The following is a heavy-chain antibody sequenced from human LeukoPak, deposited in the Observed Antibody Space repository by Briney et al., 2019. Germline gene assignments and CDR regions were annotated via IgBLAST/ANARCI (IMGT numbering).Heavy chain of an antibody. J-gene: IGHJ4*02. CDR3: AKGPVAGLGIPHSDY. D-gene: IGHD6-19*01. Sequence: GGSLRLSCAASGFTFDDYAMHWVRQAPGKGLEWVSGISWNSGSIGYADSVKGRFAISRDNAKNSLYLQMNSLRAEDTALYYCAKGPVAGLGIPHSDYWGQGTLVTVSS. CDR2: ISWNSGSI. V-gene: IGHV3-9*01. CDR1: GFTFDDYA.